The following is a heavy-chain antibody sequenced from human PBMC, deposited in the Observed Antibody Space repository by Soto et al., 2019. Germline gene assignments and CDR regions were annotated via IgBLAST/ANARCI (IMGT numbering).Heavy chain of an antibody. CDR2: IIPIFGTA. CDR3: ARARITGTTGKGDYYYYYGMDV. Sequence: QVQLVQSGAEVKKPGSSVKVSCKASGGTFSSYAISWVRQAPGQGLEWMGGIIPIFGTANYAQKFQGRVTITEDESTSTAYMELSSLRSEDTAVYYCARARITGTTGKGDYYYYYGMDVWGQGTTVTVSS. J-gene: IGHJ6*02. D-gene: IGHD1-7*01. V-gene: IGHV1-69*01. CDR1: GGTFSSYA.